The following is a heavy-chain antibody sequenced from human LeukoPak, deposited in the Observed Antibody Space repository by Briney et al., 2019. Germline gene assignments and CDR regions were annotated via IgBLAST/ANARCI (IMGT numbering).Heavy chain of an antibody. CDR3: AKDRGYSHGSLGMDV. CDR2: ISYDGSNK. CDR1: GFTFSSHG. J-gene: IGHJ6*02. D-gene: IGHD5-18*01. Sequence: PGGSLRLSCAASGFTFSSHGMHWVRQAPGKGLEWVAVISYDGSNKYYADSVKGRFTISRDNSKNTLYLQMNSLRAEDTAVYYCAKDRGYSHGSLGMDVWGQGTTVTVSS. V-gene: IGHV3-30*18.